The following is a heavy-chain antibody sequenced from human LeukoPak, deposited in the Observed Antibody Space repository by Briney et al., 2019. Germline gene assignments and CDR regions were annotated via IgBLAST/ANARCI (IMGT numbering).Heavy chain of an antibody. Sequence: GASVKVSCKASGGTFSSYAISWVRQAPGQGLEWMGRIIPILGIANYAQKFRGRVTITADKSTSTAYMELSSLRSEDTAVYYCAREKYCSGGSCYSSHFDYWGQGTLVTVSS. J-gene: IGHJ4*02. D-gene: IGHD2-15*01. V-gene: IGHV1-69*04. CDR1: GGTFSSYA. CDR2: IIPILGIA. CDR3: AREKYCSGGSCYSSHFDY.